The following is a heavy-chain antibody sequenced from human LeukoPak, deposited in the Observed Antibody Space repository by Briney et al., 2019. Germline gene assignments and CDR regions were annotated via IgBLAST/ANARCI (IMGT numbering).Heavy chain of an antibody. V-gene: IGHV1-8*01. D-gene: IGHD4-23*01. CDR3: ARTTVVTPLDY. J-gene: IGHJ4*02. CDR1: GYTFTSYD. CDR2: MNPNNGHT. Sequence: AASVKVSCKASGYTFTSYDINWVRQATGQGLEWMGWMNPNNGHTGYAPNFQGRVTMTRDTSISTAYMELSSLTSEDTAVYYCARTTVVTPLDYWGQGTLVNVSS.